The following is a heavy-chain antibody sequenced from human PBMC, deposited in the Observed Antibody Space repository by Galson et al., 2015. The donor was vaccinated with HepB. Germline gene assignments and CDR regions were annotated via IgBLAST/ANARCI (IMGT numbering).Heavy chain of an antibody. CDR2: ISYDGTNK. Sequence: SLRLSCAASGFTFSSYAMHWVRQAPGKGLEWVAIISYDGTNKYYADSVKGRFTISRDNSKNTLYLQMNSLRTEDTAVYYCARAHTVAIQYYYYYMDVWGKGTTVTVSS. CDR1: GFTFSSYA. CDR3: ARAHTVAIQYYYYYMDV. V-gene: IGHV3-30-3*01. D-gene: IGHD4-11*01. J-gene: IGHJ6*03.